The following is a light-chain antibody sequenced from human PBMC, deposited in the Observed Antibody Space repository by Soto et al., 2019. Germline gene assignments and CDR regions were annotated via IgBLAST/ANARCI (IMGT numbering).Light chain of an antibody. V-gene: IGLV2-14*01. CDR3: SSYTSRSTLVA. J-gene: IGLJ2*01. CDR1: SSDVGGYNY. CDR2: DVT. Sequence: QSALTQPASVSGSPGQSITISCTGTSSDVGGYNYVSWYQQHPGKAPKLIIYDVTTRPSGVSDRFSGSKSGNTASLTISGLQAEDEADYYCSSYTSRSTLVAFGGGTKLTVL.